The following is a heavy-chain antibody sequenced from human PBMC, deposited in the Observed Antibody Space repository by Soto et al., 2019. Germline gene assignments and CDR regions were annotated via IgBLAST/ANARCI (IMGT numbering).Heavy chain of an antibody. J-gene: IGHJ4*02. Sequence: LRLSCAASGFTFSSYGMHWVRQAPGKGLEWVAFISDDGSQKYYGDSVKGRFTISRDNSKNTLSLRMISLRTEDTSVYYCAKEAPGGWHFFDTWGQGTLVTVSS. CDR1: GFTFSSYG. V-gene: IGHV3-30*18. CDR3: AKEAPGGWHFFDT. CDR2: ISDDGSQK. D-gene: IGHD6-19*01.